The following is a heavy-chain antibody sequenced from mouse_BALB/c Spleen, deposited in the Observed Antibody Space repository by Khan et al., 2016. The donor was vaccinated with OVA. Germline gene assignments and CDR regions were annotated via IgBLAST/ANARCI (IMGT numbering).Heavy chain of an antibody. V-gene: IGHV9-3-1*01. CDR2: ISTYTGEP. CDR1: GYTFTNYG. Sequence: QIQLVQSGPELKKPGETVKISCKASGYTFTNYGMNWVKQAPGKALKWMGWISTYTGEPTYADDFKGRFAFSLETSASTAFLQINNLKNEDTATYFCTRHPHVSYVLVYWGQGTSVTVSA. CDR3: TRHPHVSYVLVY. J-gene: IGHJ4*01.